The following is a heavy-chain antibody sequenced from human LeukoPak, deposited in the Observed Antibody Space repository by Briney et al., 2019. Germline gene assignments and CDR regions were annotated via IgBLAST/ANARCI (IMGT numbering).Heavy chain of an antibody. CDR2: IIPIFDTS. CDR1: GYTFTSYV. CDR3: ATEPPFYDILTAYSPYP. V-gene: IGHV1-69*06. Sequence: SVKVSCKASGYTFTSYVITWVRQAPGQGLEWVGGIIPIFDTSNYAQKFQGRVTITADKSTSTAYMELSSLRSEDTAVYYCATEPPFYDILTAYSPYPWGQGTLVTVSS. D-gene: IGHD3-9*01. J-gene: IGHJ5*02.